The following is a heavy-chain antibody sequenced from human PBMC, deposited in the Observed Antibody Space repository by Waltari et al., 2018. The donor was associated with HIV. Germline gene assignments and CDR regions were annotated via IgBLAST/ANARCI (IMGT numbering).Heavy chain of an antibody. Sequence: EVQLVESGGGLVQPGRSLRLSCAASGFTFDAYPMPWLRQRPGKGREWSSGLSWNSEITDYADLVKGRFTISRDNVKNSVYLQMNSLRPEDTALYYCAKGGSHLTIFEAWFDSWGQGTLVTVSS. CDR2: LSWNSEIT. J-gene: IGHJ5*01. CDR1: GFTFDAYP. CDR3: AKGGSHLTIFEAWFDS. V-gene: IGHV3-9*01. D-gene: IGHD3-3*01.